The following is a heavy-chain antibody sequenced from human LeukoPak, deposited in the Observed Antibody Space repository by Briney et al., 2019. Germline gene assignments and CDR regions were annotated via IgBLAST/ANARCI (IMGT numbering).Heavy chain of an antibody. CDR2: IHSNSGGE. J-gene: IGHJ4*02. CDR3: AREPYSSSSDRHGRTFDY. Sequence: ASVKVSCKASGYTFTAHYIHWVRQAPGQGLEWMGRIHSNSGGEKYAQKFQGRVTVLRDTSINTIYMELTSLTSDDTAVYYCAREPYSSSSDRHGRTFDYWGQGTLVTVSS. D-gene: IGHD6-6*01. CDR1: GYTFTAHY. V-gene: IGHV1-2*06.